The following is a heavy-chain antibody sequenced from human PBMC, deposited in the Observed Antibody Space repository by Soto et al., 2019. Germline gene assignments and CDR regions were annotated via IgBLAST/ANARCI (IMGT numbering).Heavy chain of an antibody. CDR2: IIPIFGTA. V-gene: IGHV1-69*13. CDR3: ALDILTGFDP. CDR1: GGTFSSYA. Sequence: SVEVSCKASGGTFSSYAISWVRQAPGQGLEWMGGIIPIFGTANYAQKFQGRVTITADESTSTAYMELSSLRSEDTAVYYCALDILTGFDPWGQGTLVTVSS. J-gene: IGHJ5*02. D-gene: IGHD3-9*01.